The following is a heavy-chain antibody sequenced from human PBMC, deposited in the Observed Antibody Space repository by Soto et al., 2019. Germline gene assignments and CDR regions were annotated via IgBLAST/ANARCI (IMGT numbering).Heavy chain of an antibody. D-gene: IGHD2-2*01. V-gene: IGHV3-15*07. CDR2: IKSKTDGGTT. CDR3: TTDHCSSTSCHAYYYYYGMDV. CDR1: GFTFSNAW. Sequence: EVQLVESGGGLVKPGGSLRLSCAASGFTFSNAWMNWVRQAPGKGLEWVGGIKSKTDGGTTDYAAPVKGRFTISRDDSNNALYLQMNSLKTEDTAVYYCTTDHCSSTSCHAYYYYYGMDVWGQGTTVTVSS. J-gene: IGHJ6*02.